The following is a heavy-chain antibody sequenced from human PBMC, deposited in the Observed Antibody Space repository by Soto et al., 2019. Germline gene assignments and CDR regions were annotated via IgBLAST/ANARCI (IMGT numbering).Heavy chain of an antibody. CDR1: GDSITNNNW. CDR2: VYQSGRS. D-gene: IGHD3-10*01. Sequence: PSETLSLTCAVSGDSITNNNWWTWVRQPPGKGLEWISEVYQSGRSNSNPSLKSRVTMSVDTSKNQFSLKLDSVTAADTAVYYCAHTIGSGSYIPYWGQGTLVTVSS. CDR3: AHTIGSGSYIPY. J-gene: IGHJ4*02. V-gene: IGHV4-4*02.